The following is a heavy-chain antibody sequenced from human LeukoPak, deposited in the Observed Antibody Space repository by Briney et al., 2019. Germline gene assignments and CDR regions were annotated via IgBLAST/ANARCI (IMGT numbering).Heavy chain of an antibody. D-gene: IGHD6-13*01. CDR2: IRYDGVNK. CDR3: AKDRGSSWYTASDY. J-gene: IGHJ4*02. Sequence: GGSLRLSCAASGFTFSSYGMHWVRQAPGKGLEWVAFIRYDGVNKYYADSVKGRFTISRDNSKNTLYVQMRSLRGEDTAVYYCAKDRGSSWYTASDYWGQGTLVTVSS. V-gene: IGHV3-30*02. CDR1: GFTFSSYG.